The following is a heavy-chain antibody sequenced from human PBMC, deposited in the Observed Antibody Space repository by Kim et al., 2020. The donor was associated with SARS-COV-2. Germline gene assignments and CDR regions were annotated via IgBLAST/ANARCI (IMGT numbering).Heavy chain of an antibody. CDR3: ARDGSGSYWAIGFLSRGDYGMDV. CDR2: IYYSGST. D-gene: IGHD3-10*01. V-gene: IGHV4-31*03. J-gene: IGHJ6*02. Sequence: SETLSLTCTVSGGSISSGGYYWSWIRQHPGKGLEWIGYIYYSGSTYYNPSLKSRVTISVDTSKNQFSLKLSSVTAADTAVYYCARDGSGSYWAIGFLSRGDYGMDVWGQGTTVTVSS. CDR1: GGSISSGGYY.